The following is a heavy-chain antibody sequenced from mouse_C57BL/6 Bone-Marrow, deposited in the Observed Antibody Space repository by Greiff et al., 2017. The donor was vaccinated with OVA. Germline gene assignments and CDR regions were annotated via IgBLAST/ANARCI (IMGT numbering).Heavy chain of an antibody. CDR2: IYPGSGNT. CDR1: GYTFTDYY. D-gene: IGHD1-1*01. CDR3: ARSYYYGSMDY. Sequence: QVQLKESGAELVRPGASVKLSCKASGYTFTDYYINWVKQRPGQGLEWIARIYPGSGNTYYNEKFKGKATLTAEKSSSTAYMQLSSLTSEDSAVYFCARSYYYGSMDYWGQGTSVTVSS. J-gene: IGHJ4*01. V-gene: IGHV1-76*01.